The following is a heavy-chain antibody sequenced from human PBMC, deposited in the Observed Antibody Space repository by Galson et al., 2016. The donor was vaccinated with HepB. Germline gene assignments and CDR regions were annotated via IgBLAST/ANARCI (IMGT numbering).Heavy chain of an antibody. Sequence: SLRLSCAASGFTFNSNAFHWVRQAPDKGLEWVALISSDGSNKYYADYVQGRFTISRDNSKNTLYLQMNSLRAEDTGVYYCARGEMDSYDYLGHEYFQYWGQGSLVIVSS. CDR3: ARGEMDSYDYLGHEYFQY. D-gene: IGHD3-22*01. V-gene: IGHV3-30*04. J-gene: IGHJ1*01. CDR2: ISSDGSNK. CDR1: GFTFNSNA.